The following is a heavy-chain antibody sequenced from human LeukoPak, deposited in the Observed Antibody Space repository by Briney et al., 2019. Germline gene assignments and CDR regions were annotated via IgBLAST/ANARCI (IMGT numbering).Heavy chain of an antibody. D-gene: IGHD5-18*01. Sequence: ASVKVSCKASGYTFTSYDINWVRQATGQGLEWMGWMNPNSGNTGYAQKFQGRVSTTRNTSISTAYMELSSLKSEDTAVYYCARGGGYSYGILDYWAQGTPVTVSS. CDR3: ARGGGYSYGILDY. J-gene: IGHJ4*02. CDR2: MNPNSGNT. CDR1: GYTFTSYD. V-gene: IGHV1-8*01.